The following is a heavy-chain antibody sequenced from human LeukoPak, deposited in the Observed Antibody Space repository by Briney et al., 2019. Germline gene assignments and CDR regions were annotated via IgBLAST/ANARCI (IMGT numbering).Heavy chain of an antibody. V-gene: IGHV4-34*01. D-gene: IGHD6-19*01. CDR2: INHSGST. Sequence: SETLSLTCAVYGGSFSGYYWSWIRQPPGKGLEWIGEINHSGSTNYNPSLKSRVTISVDTSKNQFSLKLSSVTAADTAVYYCARLRSGWYRNYPYYFDYWGQGTLVTVSS. J-gene: IGHJ4*02. CDR1: GGSFSGYY. CDR3: ARLRSGWYRNYPYYFDY.